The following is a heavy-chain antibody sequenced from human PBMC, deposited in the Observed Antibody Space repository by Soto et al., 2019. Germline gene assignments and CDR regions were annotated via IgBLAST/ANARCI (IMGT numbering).Heavy chain of an antibody. Sequence: QVQLPESGPGLVKPSGTLSLTCAVSGDSISIFHWWPWLRQSPGRGLEWMGDIFHSGATTFNPSLEGRVSTSADKCTHQLSLKLTSVTAADTAVYYCARYVGQWLQSWGGGFDSWGQGIRVIVSS. V-gene: IGHV4-4*02. D-gene: IGHD6-19*01. CDR1: GDSISIFHW. J-gene: IGHJ5*01. CDR3: ARYVGQWLQSWGGGFDS. CDR2: IFHSGAT.